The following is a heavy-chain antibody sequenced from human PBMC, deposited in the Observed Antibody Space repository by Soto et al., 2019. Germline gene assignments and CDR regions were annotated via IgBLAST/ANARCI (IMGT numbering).Heavy chain of an antibody. D-gene: IGHD3-3*01. J-gene: IGHJ6*02. CDR3: ARHAYDFWSGHPNPRYYYGMDV. CDR2: IYPGDSDT. CDR1: GYSFTSYW. V-gene: IGHV5-51*01. Sequence: GESLKISCKGSGYSFTSYWIGWVRQMPGKGLEWMGIIYPGDSDTRYSPSFQGQVTISVDKSISTAYLQWSSLKATDTAMYYCARHAYDFWSGHPNPRYYYGMDVWGQGTTVTVSS.